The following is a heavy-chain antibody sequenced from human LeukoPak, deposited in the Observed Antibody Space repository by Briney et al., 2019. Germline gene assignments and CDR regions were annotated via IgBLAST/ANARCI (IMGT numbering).Heavy chain of an antibody. CDR1: GGSISSYY. CDR3: ANYGGNSMAY. Sequence: SETLSLTCTVSGGSISSYYWSWIRQPSGKGLEWIGYIYYSGSTNYNPSLKSRVTISVDTSKNQFSLKLSSVTAADTAVYYCANYGGNSMAYWGQGTLVTVSS. J-gene: IGHJ4*02. D-gene: IGHD4-23*01. CDR2: IYYSGST. V-gene: IGHV4-59*01.